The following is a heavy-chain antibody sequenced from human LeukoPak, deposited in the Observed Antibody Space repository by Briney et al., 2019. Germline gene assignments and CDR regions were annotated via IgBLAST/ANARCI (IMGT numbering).Heavy chain of an antibody. CDR2: ISFNGNDK. J-gene: IGHJ5*02. CDR3: AKGPYSGFS. D-gene: IGHD1-26*01. CDR1: GFGLGSYN. Sequence: PGGSLRLSCAGSGFGLGSYNMYWIRQAPGKGLEWVTLISFNGNDKKYADSVKGRFTVSRDNSKNTLYLQMNSLRAEDTAVYYCAKGPYSGFSWGQGTLVTVSS. V-gene: IGHV3-30*04.